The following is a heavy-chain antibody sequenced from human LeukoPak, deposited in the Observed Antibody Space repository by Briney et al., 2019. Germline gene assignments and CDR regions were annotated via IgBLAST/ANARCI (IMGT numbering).Heavy chain of an antibody. CDR2: VYYNVNT. CDR1: GDSITTYY. V-gene: IGHV4-59*01. D-gene: IGHD1-26*01. Sequence: SETLSLTCSVSGDSITTYYWTWIRQSPGKGLEWIGYVYYNVNTNYNPSLKCRVTISVDTSKNQFFLRLTSVTAADTAVYYCAREKGGKRFDLWGQGTLVMVSS. CDR3: AREKGGKRFDL. J-gene: IGHJ5*02.